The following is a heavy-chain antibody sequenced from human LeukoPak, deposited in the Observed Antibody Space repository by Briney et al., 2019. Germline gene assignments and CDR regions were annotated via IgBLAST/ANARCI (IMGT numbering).Heavy chain of an antibody. CDR2: MNPNSGNT. D-gene: IGHD4-17*01. CDR3: ARGRDYGARRYFDY. V-gene: IGHV1-8*03. J-gene: IGHJ4*02. CDR1: GYTFTSYD. Sequence: ASVKVSCKASGYTFTSYDINWVRQATGQGLEWMGWMNPNSGNTGYAQKFQGRVTITRNTSISTGYMELSSLRSEDTAVYYCARGRDYGARRYFDYWGQGTLVTVS.